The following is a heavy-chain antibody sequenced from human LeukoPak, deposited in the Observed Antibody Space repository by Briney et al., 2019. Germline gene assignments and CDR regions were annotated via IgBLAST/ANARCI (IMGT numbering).Heavy chain of an antibody. V-gene: IGHV1-8*01. CDR2: MNPKTGST. Sequence: ASVKVSCKASGYTFTTYDINWVRQASGQGLEWMGCMNPKTGSTAYAQKFQDRVTMTRDTSIDTAYLEMSSLTYEDTAMYYCARVFGGREIGFWGQGTQVTVSS. J-gene: IGHJ4*02. CDR3: ARVFGGREIGF. CDR1: GYTFTTYD. D-gene: IGHD3-3*01.